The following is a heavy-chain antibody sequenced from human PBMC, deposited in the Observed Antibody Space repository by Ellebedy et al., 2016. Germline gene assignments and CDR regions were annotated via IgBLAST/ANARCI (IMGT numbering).Heavy chain of an antibody. J-gene: IGHJ4*02. CDR1: GFTFSTYR. CDR2: ISSSSSYI. V-gene: IGHV3-21*01. D-gene: IGHD3-9*01. CDR3: ARAGILTGSVAF. Sequence: GGSLRLXCVDSGFTFSTYRMNWVRQAPGKGLEWVSSISSSSSYIYYADSVKGRFTVSRDNAKNSLYLQMNSLRAEDTAVYYCARAGILTGSVAFWGQGTLVTVSS.